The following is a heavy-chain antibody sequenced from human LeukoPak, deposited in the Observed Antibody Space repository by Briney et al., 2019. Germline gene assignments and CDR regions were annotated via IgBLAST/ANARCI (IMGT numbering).Heavy chain of an antibody. CDR1: GGSISSSSYY. CDR2: IYYSGST. Sequence: SETLSLTCTVSGGSISSSSYYWGWIRQPPGKGLEWIGSIYYSGSTNYNPSLKSRVTISVDTSKNQFSLKLSSVTAADTAVYYCARDPYGSGFDYWGQGTLVTVSS. J-gene: IGHJ4*02. CDR3: ARDPYGSGFDY. D-gene: IGHD3-10*01. V-gene: IGHV4-39*07.